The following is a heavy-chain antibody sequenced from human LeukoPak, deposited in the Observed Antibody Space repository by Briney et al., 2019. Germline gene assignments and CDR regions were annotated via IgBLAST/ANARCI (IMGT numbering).Heavy chain of an antibody. CDR3: ARDLGDGYLANDY. D-gene: IGHD5-24*01. V-gene: IGHV4-31*03. CDR2: FYYSGST. J-gene: IGHJ4*02. CDR1: GGSISSGAYY. Sequence: SETLSLTCTVSGGSISSGAYYWSWIRQHPGKGLEWIGYFYYSGSTYYNPSLKSRVTISIDTSKNQFSLDLSSVTAADTAVYYCARDLGDGYLANDYWGQGTLVTVSS.